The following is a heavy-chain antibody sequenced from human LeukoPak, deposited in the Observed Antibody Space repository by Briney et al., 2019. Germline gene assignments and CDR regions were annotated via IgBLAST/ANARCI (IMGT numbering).Heavy chain of an antibody. J-gene: IGHJ4*02. V-gene: IGHV3-23*01. CDR3: AKSRSWGSYRYSLDY. CDR2: ISGSGGST. D-gene: IGHD3-16*02. Sequence: PGGSLRLSCAASGFSFTSYAMSWVRQAQGKGLEWVSAISGSGGSTYYADSVKGRFTISRDNSKNTLYLQMNSLRAEDTAVYYCAKSRSWGSYRYSLDYWGQGTLVTVSS. CDR1: GFSFTSYA.